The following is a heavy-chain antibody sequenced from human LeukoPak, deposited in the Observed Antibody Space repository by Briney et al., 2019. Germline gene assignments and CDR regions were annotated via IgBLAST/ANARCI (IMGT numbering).Heavy chain of an antibody. CDR1: GGSISSGDYY. CDR2: IYYSGST. D-gene: IGHD4-17*01. CDR3: ARDRAVTRDFDY. J-gene: IGHJ4*02. Sequence: SETLSLTCTVSGGSISSGDYYWSWIRQPPGKGLEWIGYIYYSGSTYYNPSLKSRVTISVDTSKNQFSQKLSSVTAADTAVYYCARDRAVTRDFDYWGQGTLVTVSS. V-gene: IGHV4-30-4*01.